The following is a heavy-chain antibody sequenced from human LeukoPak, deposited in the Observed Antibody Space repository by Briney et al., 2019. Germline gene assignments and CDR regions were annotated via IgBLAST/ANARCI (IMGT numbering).Heavy chain of an antibody. CDR3: ARALRSSSWFFDY. CDR2: IYYTGST. Sequence: SETLSLTCTVSGHSISSYYWNWIRQPPGKGLEWIGYIYYTGSTNCNPSLKSRVTMSVDTSKNQFSLKLNSVTAADTAVYHCARALRSSSWFFDYWGQGTLVTVSS. D-gene: IGHD6-13*01. J-gene: IGHJ4*02. CDR1: GHSISSYY. V-gene: IGHV4-59*01.